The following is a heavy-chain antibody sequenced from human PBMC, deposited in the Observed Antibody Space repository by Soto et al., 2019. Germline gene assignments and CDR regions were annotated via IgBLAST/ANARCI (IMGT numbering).Heavy chain of an antibody. D-gene: IGHD1-26*01. CDR3: ARYSGSYWHYLDF. CDR2: IYPGDSDT. V-gene: IGHV5-51*01. CDR1: GDRFASHW. Sequence: GESLKLSCAGSGDRFASHWVAWERPLPEKGLEWIGTIYPGDSDTKYSSAFRGHVTISADTSVSTAYLQWRSLEATDSAIYYCARYSGSYWHYLDFWGQGTLVTVSS. J-gene: IGHJ4*02.